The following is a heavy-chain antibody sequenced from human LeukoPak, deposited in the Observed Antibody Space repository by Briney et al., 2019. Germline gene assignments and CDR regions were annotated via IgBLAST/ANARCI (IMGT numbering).Heavy chain of an antibody. Sequence: SGTLSLTCAVSGSSISSSNWWSWVRQPPGKGLEWIGEIYHSGSTNYNPSLKSRVTISVDKSKNQFSLKLSSVTAADTAVYYCARRDNWNLDAFDIWGQGTMVTVSS. V-gene: IGHV4-4*02. CDR3: ARRDNWNLDAFDI. CDR1: GSSISSSNW. CDR2: IYHSGST. D-gene: IGHD1-1*01. J-gene: IGHJ3*02.